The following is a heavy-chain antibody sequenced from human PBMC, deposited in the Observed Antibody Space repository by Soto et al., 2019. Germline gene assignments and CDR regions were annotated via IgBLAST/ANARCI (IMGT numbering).Heavy chain of an antibody. Sequence: GGSLRLSCAASGFTFSSYGMHWVRQAPGKGLEWVAVISYDGSNKYYADSVKGRFTISRDNSKNTLYLQMNSLRAEDTAVYYCAKDLYYYDSSGYYSVDYCGQGTLVTXSS. CDR3: AKDLYYYDSSGYYSVDY. CDR2: ISYDGSNK. CDR1: GFTFSSYG. D-gene: IGHD3-22*01. V-gene: IGHV3-30*18. J-gene: IGHJ4*02.